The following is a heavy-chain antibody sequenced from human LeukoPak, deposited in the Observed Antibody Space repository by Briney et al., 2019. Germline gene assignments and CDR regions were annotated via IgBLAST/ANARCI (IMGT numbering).Heavy chain of an antibody. J-gene: IGHJ4*02. CDR3: ARLRITIFGVVSPFDY. V-gene: IGHV1-18*01. D-gene: IGHD3-3*01. CDR1: GYTFTSYG. Sequence: ASVKVSCKASGYTFTSYGISWVRQAPGQGLEWMGWICAYNGNTNYAQKLQGRVTMTTDTSTSTAYMELRSLRSDDTAVYYCARLRITIFGVVSPFDYWGQGTLVTVSS. CDR2: ICAYNGNT.